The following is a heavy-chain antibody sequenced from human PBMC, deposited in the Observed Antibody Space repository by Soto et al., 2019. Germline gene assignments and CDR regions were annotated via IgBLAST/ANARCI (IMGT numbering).Heavy chain of an antibody. CDR1: GGTFSSYA. CDR2: IIPIFGTA. D-gene: IGHD6-13*01. J-gene: IGHJ6*02. V-gene: IGHV1-69*13. CDR3: AVILYSRSWYRYGMDV. Sequence: GASVKVSCKASGGTFSSYAISWVRQAPGQGLEWMGGIIPIFGTANYAQKFQGRVTITADESTSTAYMELSSLRSEVTAVYYCAVILYSRSWYRYGMDVWGQGTTVTVSS.